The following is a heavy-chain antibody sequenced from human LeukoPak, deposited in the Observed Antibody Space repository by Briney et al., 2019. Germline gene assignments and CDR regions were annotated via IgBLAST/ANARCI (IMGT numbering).Heavy chain of an antibody. CDR1: GFRFNNYA. V-gene: IGHV3-23*01. CDR3: ARGGIRFLEL. J-gene: IGHJ4*02. Sequence: PGGSLRLSCTASGFRFNNYAMYWVRQTPEKGLEFVSVISGRGGLTDFADSVRGRFSISRDHAKNSLYLQMNSLRAEDTAVYYCARGGIRFLELWGQGTLVTVSS. CDR2: ISGRGGLT. D-gene: IGHD3-3*01.